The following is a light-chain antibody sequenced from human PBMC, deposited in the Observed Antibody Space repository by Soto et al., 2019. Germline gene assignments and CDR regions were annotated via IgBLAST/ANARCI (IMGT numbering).Light chain of an antibody. Sequence: QYALTQPASVSGSPGQSITIPCTGTSSDIGAYDSVSWYQQHPGKVPKLMIYDVANRPSGVSDRFSGSKSGNTASLTISGLQAEDEADYYCSSYTTISTLVFGGGTKLTVL. CDR3: SSYTTISTLV. V-gene: IGLV2-14*03. J-gene: IGLJ2*01. CDR2: DVA. CDR1: SSDIGAYDS.